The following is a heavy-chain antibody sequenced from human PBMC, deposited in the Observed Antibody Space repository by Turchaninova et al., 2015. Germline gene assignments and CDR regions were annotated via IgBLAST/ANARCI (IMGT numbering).Heavy chain of an antibody. CDR1: GGTFSSYA. Sequence: QVQLVQSGAEVKKPGSSVKVSCKASGGTFSSYAISWVRQAPGQGLEWMGGIIPMFGTANYAIKFQGRVTITAEEYKSTAYMERSSLRSADTGVYYCARDGRYCSGCSCSYYYMGVWGKGTTVTVS. D-gene: IGHD2-15*01. CDR2: IIPMFGTA. V-gene: IGHV1-69*12. J-gene: IGHJ6*03. CDR3: ARDGRYCSGCSCSYYYMGV.